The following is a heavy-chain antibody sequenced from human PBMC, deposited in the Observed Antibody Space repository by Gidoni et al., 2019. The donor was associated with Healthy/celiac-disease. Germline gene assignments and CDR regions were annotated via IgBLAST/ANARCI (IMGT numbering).Heavy chain of an antibody. CDR2: IYPGDSDT. Sequence: EVQLVQSGAEVKKPGESLKISCKGSGYSFTSYWIGWVRQMPGTGLEWMGIIYPGDSDTRYSPSFQGQVTISADKSISTAYLQWSSLKASDTAMYYCARSSDTYYDFWSGYYPFDYWGQGTLVTVSS. D-gene: IGHD3-3*01. CDR1: GYSFTSYW. V-gene: IGHV5-51*01. J-gene: IGHJ4*02. CDR3: ARSSDTYYDFWSGYYPFDY.